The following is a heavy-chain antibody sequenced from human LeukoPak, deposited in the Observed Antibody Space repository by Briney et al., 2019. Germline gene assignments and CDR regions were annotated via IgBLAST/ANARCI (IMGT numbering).Heavy chain of an antibody. CDR1: GGSISSHY. CDR3: ARLLGYCSGGSCYPRWFAP. D-gene: IGHD2-15*01. Sequence: SETLSLTCTVSGGSISSHYWNWIRQPPGKGLEWIGYISYSGSTNYNPSLKNRVTMSLDTSKNHFSLKLTSVTAADTAVYYCARLLGYCSGGSCYPRWFAPWGQGTLVTVSS. J-gene: IGHJ5*02. V-gene: IGHV4-59*08. CDR2: ISYSGST.